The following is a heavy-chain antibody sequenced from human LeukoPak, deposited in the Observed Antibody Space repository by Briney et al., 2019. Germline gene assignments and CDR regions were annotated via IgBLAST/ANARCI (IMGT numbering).Heavy chain of an antibody. Sequence: ASVKVSCKASGYTFTSYGISGVRKAPGKGLEWMGWLSPYNGNTNYAQKPQGRAPFQTDSSSGPAYWEVRGLRSGDTAVYYCARGKTTITFGGVIVTDFDYWGQGTLVTVSS. D-gene: IGHD3-16*02. J-gene: IGHJ4*02. CDR1: GYTFTSYG. V-gene: IGHV1-18*01. CDR2: LSPYNGNT. CDR3: ARGKTTITFGGVIVTDFDY.